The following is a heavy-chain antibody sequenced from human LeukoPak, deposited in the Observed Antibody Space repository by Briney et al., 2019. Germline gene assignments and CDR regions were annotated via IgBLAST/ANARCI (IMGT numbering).Heavy chain of an antibody. Sequence: KPSETLSLTCTVSGGSISSYYWSWIRQPPGKGLEWIGYIYYSGSTNYDPSLKSRVTISVDTSKNQFSLKLSSVTAADTAVYYCARGSPTADYWGQGTLVTVSS. V-gene: IGHV4-59*01. CDR2: IYYSGST. J-gene: IGHJ4*02. CDR3: ARGSPTADY. CDR1: GGSISSYY. D-gene: IGHD1-14*01.